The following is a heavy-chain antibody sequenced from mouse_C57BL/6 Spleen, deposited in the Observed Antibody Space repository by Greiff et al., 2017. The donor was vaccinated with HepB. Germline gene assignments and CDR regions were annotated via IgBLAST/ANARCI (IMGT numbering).Heavy chain of an antibody. Sequence: VQLQESGAELVRPGASVKLSCKASGYTFTDYYINWVKQRPGQGLEWIARIYPGSGNTYYNEKFKGKATLTAEKSSSTAYMQLSSLTSEDSAVYFCAITTVPWYFDVWGTGTTVTVSS. J-gene: IGHJ1*03. V-gene: IGHV1-76*01. CDR2: IYPGSGNT. CDR1: GYTFTDYY. D-gene: IGHD1-1*01. CDR3: AITTVPWYFDV.